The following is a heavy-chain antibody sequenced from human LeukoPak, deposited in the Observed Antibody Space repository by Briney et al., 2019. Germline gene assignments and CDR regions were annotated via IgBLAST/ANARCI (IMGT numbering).Heavy chain of an antibody. CDR3: AKVQDLLPFLEWPGYFDY. V-gene: IGHV3-30-3*01. D-gene: IGHD3-3*01. J-gene: IGHJ4*02. CDR1: GFTFSSYA. Sequence: PGGSLRLSCAASGFTFSSYAMHWVRQAPGKGLEWVAVIPYDGSNNYYADSVKGRFTISRDNSKNTLYLQMNSLRAEDMAVYYCAKVQDLLPFLEWPGYFDYWGQGTLVTVSS. CDR2: IPYDGSNN.